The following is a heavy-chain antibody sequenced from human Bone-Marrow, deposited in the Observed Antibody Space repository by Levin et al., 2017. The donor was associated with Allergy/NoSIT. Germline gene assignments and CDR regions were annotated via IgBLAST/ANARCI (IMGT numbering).Heavy chain of an antibody. CDR3: TRERSLSVAAPAY. D-gene: IGHD6-19*01. J-gene: IGHJ4*01. CDR1: GFSFGSYT. V-gene: IGHV3-21*01. Sequence: GGSLRLSCAASGFSFGSYTMNWVRQAPGKGLEWVSSISTVSTSVDYADSVRGRFTISRDNAQNSLFLQMNSLRAEDTAVYYCTRERSLSVAAPAYWGHGTLVTVSS. CDR2: ISTVSTSV.